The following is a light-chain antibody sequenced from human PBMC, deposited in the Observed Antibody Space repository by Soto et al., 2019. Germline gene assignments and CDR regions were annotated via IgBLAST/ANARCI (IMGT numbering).Light chain of an antibody. CDR2: EDT. V-gene: IGLV2-23*01. J-gene: IGLJ1*01. Sequence: QSALTQPASVSGSPGQSITISCTGSSRDVGSYNLVSWYQQHPGTAPKLLIFEDTQRPSGVSSRFSGSKSGNTASLTISGLQAEDEADYYCYSYAGRNSYVFGTGTKVTVL. CDR1: SRDVGSYNL. CDR3: YSYAGRNSYV.